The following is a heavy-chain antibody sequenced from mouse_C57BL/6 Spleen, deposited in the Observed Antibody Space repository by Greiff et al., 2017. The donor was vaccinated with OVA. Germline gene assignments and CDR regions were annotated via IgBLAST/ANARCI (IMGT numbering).Heavy chain of an antibody. CDR1: GYAFSSSW. D-gene: IGHD1-1*01. Sequence: QVQLKQSGPELVKPGASVKISCKASGYAFSSSWMNWVKQRPGKGLEWIGRIYPGDGDTNYNGKFKGKATLTADKSSSTAYMQLSSLTSEDSAVYFCARDYYGSSYEVYFDYRGQGTTLTVSS. V-gene: IGHV1-82*01. CDR2: IYPGDGDT. J-gene: IGHJ2*01. CDR3: ARDYYGSSYEVYFDY.